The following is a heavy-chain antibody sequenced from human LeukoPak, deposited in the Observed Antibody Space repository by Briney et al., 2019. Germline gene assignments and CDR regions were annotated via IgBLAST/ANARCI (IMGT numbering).Heavy chain of an antibody. V-gene: IGHV5-51*01. Sequence: GGSLKIPCKGSGYSFTSYWIGWVRQMPGKGLEWMGIIYPGDSDTKYSPSFQGQVTFSADRSISTAYLQWSSLKASDTAMYYCARLGGVLAPFDPWGQGTLVTVSS. CDR2: IYPGDSDT. CDR1: GYSFTSYW. D-gene: IGHD3-10*01. J-gene: IGHJ5*02. CDR3: ARLGGVLAPFDP.